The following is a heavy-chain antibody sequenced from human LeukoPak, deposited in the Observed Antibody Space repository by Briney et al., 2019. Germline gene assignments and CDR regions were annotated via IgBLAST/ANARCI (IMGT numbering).Heavy chain of an antibody. CDR1: GFTFSTYW. J-gene: IGHJ4*02. CDR2: IKQDGTDK. V-gene: IGHV3-7*01. D-gene: IGHD3-22*01. Sequence: GGSLRLSCAGSGFTFSTYWMSWFRQAPGKGLDWVANIKQDGTDKYYVDSVKGRFAISRDNAKNSLYLQMNSLRAEDTAVYYCAREKLDSRGYVDYWGQGTLVTVSS. CDR3: AREKLDSRGYVDY.